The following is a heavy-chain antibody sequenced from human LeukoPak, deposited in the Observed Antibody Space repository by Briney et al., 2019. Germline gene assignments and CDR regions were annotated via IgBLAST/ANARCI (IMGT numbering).Heavy chain of an antibody. Sequence: GASVKVSCKASGYTFTSYYMHWVRQAPGQGLEWMGLINPSAGTTTYAQKFQGRVTVTRDTSTSTVYMDLSSLKSEDTAVYYCARGKSSVWPVGLCMDVWGQGTLVTVSS. CDR3: ARGKSSVWPVGLCMDV. CDR2: INPSAGTT. CDR1: GYTFTSYY. J-gene: IGHJ4*02. V-gene: IGHV1-46*01. D-gene: IGHD6-19*01.